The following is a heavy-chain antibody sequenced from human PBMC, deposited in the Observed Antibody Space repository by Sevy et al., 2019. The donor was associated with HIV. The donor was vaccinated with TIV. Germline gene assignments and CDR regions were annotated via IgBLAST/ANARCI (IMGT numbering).Heavy chain of an antibody. CDR3: TREDIVLGEDNYYGMDV. CDR1: GFSVSSNY. J-gene: IGHJ6*02. D-gene: IGHD2-15*01. Sequence: GGSLRLSCVVAGFSVSSNYMGWVRQAPGEGLEWVSKIYSDGRTYYGDSMRGRFTISRDISKNTVYLEMKSLRAEDTAVYYCTREDIVLGEDNYYGMDVWGHRTTVTVSS. V-gene: IGHV3-53*01. CDR2: IYSDGRT.